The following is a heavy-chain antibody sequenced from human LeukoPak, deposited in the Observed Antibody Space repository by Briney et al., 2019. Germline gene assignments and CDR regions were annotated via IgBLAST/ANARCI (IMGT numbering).Heavy chain of an antibody. J-gene: IGHJ4*02. Sequence: GGSLRLSCAASGFTFSSYAMSWVRQAPGKGLEWVSAISGSGGSTYYADSVKGRFTISRDNSKNTLYLQVNSLRAEDTAVYYCATGGTMVRGPSFDWGQGTLVTVSS. CDR3: ATGGTMVRGPSFD. D-gene: IGHD3-10*01. V-gene: IGHV3-23*01. CDR1: GFTFSSYA. CDR2: ISGSGGST.